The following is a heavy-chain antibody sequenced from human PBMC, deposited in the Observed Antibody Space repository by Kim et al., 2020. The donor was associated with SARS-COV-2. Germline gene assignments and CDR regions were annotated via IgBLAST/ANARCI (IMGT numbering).Heavy chain of an antibody. CDR3: AKRMLSSSGNYYFDY. J-gene: IGHJ4*01. D-gene: IGHD3-22*01. Sequence: DSVKARFTIPRDNSKNTLYLQMTSLRAEDTAVYYCAKRMLSSSGNYYFDYWGQGTLVTVSS. V-gene: IGHV3-23*01.